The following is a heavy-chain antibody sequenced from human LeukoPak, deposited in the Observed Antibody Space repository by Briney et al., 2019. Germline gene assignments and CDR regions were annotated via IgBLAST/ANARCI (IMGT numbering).Heavy chain of an antibody. CDR2: IYSSGST. J-gene: IGHJ4*02. V-gene: IGHV4-4*07. CDR3: ARVADAALIYGVADYFDY. D-gene: IGHD3-3*01. Sequence: SETLSLTCTVSSGSISGYYWSWIRQPAGKGLEWIGRIYSSGSTKYNPSLRSRVTMSVDTSKNQLSLRLTSVTAADTAVYYCARVADAALIYGVADYFDYWGQETLVTVSS. CDR1: SGSISGYY.